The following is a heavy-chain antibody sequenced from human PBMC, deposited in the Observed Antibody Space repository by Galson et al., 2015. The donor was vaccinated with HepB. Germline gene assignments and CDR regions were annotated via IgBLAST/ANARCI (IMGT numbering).Heavy chain of an antibody. CDR3: AGYTVTGSLYNWFDP. D-gene: IGHD4-11*01. Sequence: SVKVSCKASGGTFSSYAISWVRQAPGQGLEWMGGIIPIFGIANYAQKFQGRVTITADKSTSTAYMELSSLRSEDTAVYYCAGYTVTGSLYNWFDPWGQGTLVTVSS. J-gene: IGHJ5*02. CDR1: GGTFSSYA. V-gene: IGHV1-69*10. CDR2: IIPIFGIA.